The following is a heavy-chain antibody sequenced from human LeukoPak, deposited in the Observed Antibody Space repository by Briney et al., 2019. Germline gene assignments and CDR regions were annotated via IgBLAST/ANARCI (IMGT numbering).Heavy chain of an antibody. CDR2: IYSGGST. D-gene: IGHD1-1*01. Sequence: GGSLRLSCAASGFTVSSNYMSWVRQAPGKGLEWVSVIYSGGSTYYADSVKGRFTISRDNAKNSLYLQMNSLRAEDTAVYYCAREGGTGTTDYWGQGTLVTVSS. CDR1: GFTVSSNY. J-gene: IGHJ4*02. V-gene: IGHV3-66*01. CDR3: AREGGTGTTDY.